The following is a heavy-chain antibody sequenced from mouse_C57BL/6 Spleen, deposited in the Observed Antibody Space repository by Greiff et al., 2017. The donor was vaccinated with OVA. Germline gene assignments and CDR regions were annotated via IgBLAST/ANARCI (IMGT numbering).Heavy chain of an antibody. CDR2: ISSGGDYI. CDR3: TREGVTPHVDY. Sequence: EVKLMESGEGLVKPGGSLKLSCAASGFNFSSYAMSWVRQTPEKRLEWVAYISSGGDYIYYADTVKGRFTISRDNARNTLYLQMSSLKSEDTAMYYCTREGVTPHVDYWGQGTTLTVSS. D-gene: IGHD2-2*01. CDR1: GFNFSSYA. J-gene: IGHJ2*01. V-gene: IGHV5-9-1*02.